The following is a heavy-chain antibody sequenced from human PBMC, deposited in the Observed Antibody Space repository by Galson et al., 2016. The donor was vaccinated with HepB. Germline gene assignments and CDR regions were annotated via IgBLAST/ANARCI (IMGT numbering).Heavy chain of an antibody. J-gene: IGHJ3*01. CDR3: ARAWSFDSSGFFATAAFDF. D-gene: IGHD3-22*01. Sequence: FTNYGISWVRQAPGQGLEWMGWISPYNGNTNYAQNLQGRVTLTTDIFTNTAYMELRSLRSDDTAVYYCARAWSFDSSGFFATAAFDFWGQGTMVAVSS. V-gene: IGHV1-18*01. CDR2: ISPYNGNT. CDR1: FTNYG.